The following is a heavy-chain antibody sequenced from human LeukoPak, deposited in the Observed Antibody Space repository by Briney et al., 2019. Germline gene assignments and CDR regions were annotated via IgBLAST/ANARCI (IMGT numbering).Heavy chain of an antibody. CDR1: EFTFSSYG. Sequence: GGSLRLSCAASEFTFSSYGMHWVRQAPGKGLEWVSSISSRSSYIYYADSLKGRFTISRDNAKNSLYLQMNNLRAEDTAVYYCARDGGKSTTFNYWGQGTLVTVSS. CDR2: ISSRSSYI. D-gene: IGHD1-26*01. V-gene: IGHV3-21*01. J-gene: IGHJ4*02. CDR3: ARDGGKSTTFNY.